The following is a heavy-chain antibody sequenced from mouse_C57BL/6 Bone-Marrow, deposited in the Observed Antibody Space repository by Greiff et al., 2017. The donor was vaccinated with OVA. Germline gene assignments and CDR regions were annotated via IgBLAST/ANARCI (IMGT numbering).Heavy chain of an antibody. CDR3: ARWLLWFAY. CDR1: GYSFTGYY. CDR2: INPSTGGT. D-gene: IGHD2-3*01. V-gene: IGHV1-43*01. J-gene: IGHJ3*01. Sequence: EVQVVESGPELVKPGASVKISCKASGYSFTGYYMHWVKQSSEKSLEWIGEINPSTGGTSYNQKFKGKATLTVDKSSSTAYMQLKSLTSEDSAVYYCARWLLWFAYWGQGTLVTVSA.